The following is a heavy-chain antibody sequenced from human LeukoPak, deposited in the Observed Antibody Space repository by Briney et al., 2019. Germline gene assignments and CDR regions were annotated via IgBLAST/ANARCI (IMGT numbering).Heavy chain of an antibody. CDR2: ISSSGGST. CDR1: GFTFSSYA. V-gene: IGHV3-23*01. D-gene: IGHD4-17*01. J-gene: IGHJ6*02. CDR3: AASSVTTGFYYYYGMDV. Sequence: PGGSLRLSCAASGFTFSSYAMSWVRQAPGKGLEWVSAISSSGGSTYYADSVKGRFTISRDNSKNTLYLQMNSLRAEDTAVYYCAASSVTTGFYYYYGMDVWGQGTTVTVSS.